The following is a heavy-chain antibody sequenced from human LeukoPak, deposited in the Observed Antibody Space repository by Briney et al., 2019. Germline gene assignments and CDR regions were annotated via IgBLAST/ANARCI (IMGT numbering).Heavy chain of an antibody. Sequence: PSETLSLTCTVSGGSITNYYWSWIRQSPGKGLEWIGSIYHSGSTNYNSSLKSRVTMSIDTSKNLFSLNLSPVTATDTAMYYCPRRGSWSGRYAFVFWRQGTLVTVSS. CDR1: GGSITNYY. CDR3: PRRGSWSGRYAFVF. D-gene: IGHD6-13*01. J-gene: IGHJ3*01. CDR2: IYHSGST. V-gene: IGHV4-59*08.